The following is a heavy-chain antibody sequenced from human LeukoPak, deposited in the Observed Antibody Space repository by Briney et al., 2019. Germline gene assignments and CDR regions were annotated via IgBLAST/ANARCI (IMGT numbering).Heavy chain of an antibody. CDR2: IYYSGST. CDR3: ARDSFSAAAGRYGMDG. Sequence: SEALSLTCTVSGGSVSSGRYYWSWIRLPPGRGLEWLGYIYYSGSTNYKPSLKSRVTISVDTSKNQFSLKVSSVTAADTAVYYCARDSFSAAAGRYGMDGSGKGTTVTVSS. D-gene: IGHD6-13*01. V-gene: IGHV4-61*01. CDR1: GGSVSSGRYY. J-gene: IGHJ6*04.